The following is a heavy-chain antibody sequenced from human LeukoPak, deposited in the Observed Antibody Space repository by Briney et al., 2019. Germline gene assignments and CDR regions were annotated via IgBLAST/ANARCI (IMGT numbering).Heavy chain of an antibody. CDR1: VFTLSNYS. J-gene: IGHJ4*02. V-gene: IGHV3-23*01. CDR2: ISGSGGST. Sequence: GGSLRLSCAASVFTLSNYSMRWVRQAQWKGLEWVSVISGSGGSTHYADSVKGRFTISGDNSKNTLYLQMNSLRAEDTAVYYCAKDHQYCGGDCYSTTTYYFDYWGQGTLVTVSS. CDR3: AKDHQYCGGDCYSTTTYYFDY. D-gene: IGHD2-21*02.